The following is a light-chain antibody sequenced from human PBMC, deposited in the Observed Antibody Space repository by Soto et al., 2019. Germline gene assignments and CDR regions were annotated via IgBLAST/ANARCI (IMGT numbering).Light chain of an antibody. Sequence: EIVMTQSPATLSVSPGERATLSCRASQNVGNNLVWYQQKPGQAPRLLIYDASTRATGIPARFSGSGSGTDFTLTINSLEPEDFAVYYCQQRSNWPITFGQGTRLEIK. CDR2: DAS. J-gene: IGKJ5*01. CDR1: QNVGNN. CDR3: QQRSNWPIT. V-gene: IGKV3-11*01.